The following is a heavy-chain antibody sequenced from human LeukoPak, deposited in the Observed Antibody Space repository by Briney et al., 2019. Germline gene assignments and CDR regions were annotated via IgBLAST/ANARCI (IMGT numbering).Heavy chain of an antibody. CDR3: ARDGCSSTSCYYYYMDV. Sequence: PGGSLRLSCAASGFTFSSYSMNWVRQAPGKGLEWVSSISSSSYIYYADSVKGRFTISRDNAKNSLYLQMNSLRAEDTAVYYCARDGCSSTSCYYYYMDVWGKGTTVTVSS. D-gene: IGHD2-2*01. J-gene: IGHJ6*03. CDR1: GFTFSSYS. CDR2: ISSSSYI. V-gene: IGHV3-21*01.